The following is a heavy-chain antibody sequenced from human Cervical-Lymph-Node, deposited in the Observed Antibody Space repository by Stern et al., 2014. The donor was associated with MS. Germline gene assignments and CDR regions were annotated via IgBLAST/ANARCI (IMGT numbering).Heavy chain of an antibody. CDR2: IFPGGSDI. V-gene: IGHV5-51*01. CDR3: ARQRYFDY. J-gene: IGHJ4*02. Sequence: EVQLVESGPEVKRPGESLKISCQASGYTFTSYWIGWVRQMPGKGLEWIAIIFPGGSDIRYSPSFKGQVSISADKSSSTAYLQWNNVKASDTAIYYCARQRYFDYWGQGTLVTVSS. CDR1: GYTFTSYW.